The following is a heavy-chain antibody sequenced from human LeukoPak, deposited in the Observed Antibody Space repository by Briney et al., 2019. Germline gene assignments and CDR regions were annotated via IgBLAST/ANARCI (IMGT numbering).Heavy chain of an antibody. V-gene: IGHV3-33*01. D-gene: IGHD3-10*01. CDR1: GFTFSSYG. CDR3: ARDLFPNRITMVRGDWFDP. J-gene: IGHJ5*02. Sequence: PGGSLRLSCAASGFTFSSYGMHWVRQAPGKGLEWVAVIWYDGSNKYYADSVKGRFTISRDNSKNTLYLQMNSLRAEDTAVYYCARDLFPNRITMVRGDWFDPWGQGTLVTVSS. CDR2: IWYDGSNK.